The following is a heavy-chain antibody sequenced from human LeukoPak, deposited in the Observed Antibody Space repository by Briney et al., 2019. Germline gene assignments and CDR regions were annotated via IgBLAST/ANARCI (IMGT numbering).Heavy chain of an antibody. CDR3: ARGYSSSWYGAFDI. Sequence: GGSLRLSCAASGFTFSSYSVNWVRQAPGKGLEWVSYISSSSSTIYYADSVKGRFTISRDNAKNSLYLQMNSLRAEDTAVYYCARGYSSSWYGAFDIWGQGTMVTVSS. CDR1: GFTFSSYS. V-gene: IGHV3-48*01. J-gene: IGHJ3*02. D-gene: IGHD6-13*01. CDR2: ISSSSSTI.